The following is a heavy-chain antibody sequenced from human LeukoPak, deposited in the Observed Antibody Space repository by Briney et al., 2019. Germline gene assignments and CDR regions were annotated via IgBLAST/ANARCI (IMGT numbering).Heavy chain of an antibody. D-gene: IGHD2-15*01. CDR3: ARENYCSGGSCYGYFDY. Sequence: PSETLPLTCTVSGGSISSYYWSWIRQPAGKGLEWIGRIYTSGSTNYNPSLKSRVTMSVDTSKNQFSLKLSSVTAADMAVYYCARENYCSGGSCYGYFDYWGQGTLVTVSS. V-gene: IGHV4-4*07. J-gene: IGHJ4*02. CDR2: IYTSGST. CDR1: GGSISSYY.